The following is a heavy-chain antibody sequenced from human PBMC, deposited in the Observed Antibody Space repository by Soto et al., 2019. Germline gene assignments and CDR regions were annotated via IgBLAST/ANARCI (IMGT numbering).Heavy chain of an antibody. CDR1: GGTFSFDS. Sequence: QVQLVQSGAEVKKPGSSVKVSCRASGGTFSFDSITWVRQAPGQGLEWMGGIIPMSDTTKYAQKFQDRVIITADKSTTTAYMEVRGLPFDDTAMYYCARGGLYASGRFGPWGQGTLVTVSS. J-gene: IGHJ5*02. V-gene: IGHV1-69*06. D-gene: IGHD3-10*01. CDR3: ARGGLYASGRFGP. CDR2: IIPMSDTT.